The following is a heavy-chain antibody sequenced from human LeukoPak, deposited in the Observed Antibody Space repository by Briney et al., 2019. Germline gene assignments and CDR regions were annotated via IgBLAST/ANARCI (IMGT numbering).Heavy chain of an antibody. CDR3: ARDRRVGAKRIYYHHGMDV. CDR1: GYIFTSYG. D-gene: IGHD1-26*01. Sequence: ASVKVSCKASGYIFTSYGINWVRRAPGQGLEWMGWISPYNVRTNSVQKFQGRVTMITDTSTRTAYMELRSLRSGDTAVYYCARDRRVGAKRIYYHHGMDVWGQGTTVTVS. J-gene: IGHJ6*02. V-gene: IGHV1-18*01. CDR2: ISPYNVRT.